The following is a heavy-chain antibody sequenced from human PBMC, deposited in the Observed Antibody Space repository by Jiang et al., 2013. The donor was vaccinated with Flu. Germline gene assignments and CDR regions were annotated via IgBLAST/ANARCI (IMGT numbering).Heavy chain of an antibody. V-gene: IGHV4-30-2*01. CDR1: GGSISSGDYS. CDR2: TYQSGGT. D-gene: IGHD3-10*01. CDR3: ARDLGVRGIMGYYHWYGMDV. J-gene: IGHJ6*02. Sequence: SGLVKPSQTLSLTCAVSGGSISSGDYSWSWIRQPPGKGLEWIGYTYQSGGTYYNPSLRSRVTISVDRSKNQFSLKLSSVTAADTAAYFCARDLGVRGIMGYYHWYGMDVWGQGTTVTVSS.